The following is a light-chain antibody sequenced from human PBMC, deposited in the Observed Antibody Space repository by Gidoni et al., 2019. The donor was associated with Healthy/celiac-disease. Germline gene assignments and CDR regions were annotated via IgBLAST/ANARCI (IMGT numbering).Light chain of an antibody. CDR2: QDS. J-gene: IGLJ2*01. CDR1: KLGDKY. Sequence: SYELTQPPSVSVSPGQTASITCSGDKLGDKYACWYQQKPGQSPVLVIYQDSKRPSGIPERFSGSNSGNTATLIISGTQAMDEADYYCQAWDSSPTTVFGGGTKLTVL. CDR3: QAWDSSPTTV. V-gene: IGLV3-1*01.